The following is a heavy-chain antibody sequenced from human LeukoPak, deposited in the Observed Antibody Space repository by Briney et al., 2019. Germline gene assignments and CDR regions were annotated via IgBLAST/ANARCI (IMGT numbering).Heavy chain of an antibody. CDR2: ISSSSSYI. CDR1: GFTFSSYA. J-gene: IGHJ6*02. CDR3: ARLTGSKADGMDV. D-gene: IGHD1-14*01. Sequence: PGGSLRLSCAASGFTFSSYAMSWVRQAPGKGLEWVSSISSSSSYIYYADSVKGRFTISRDNAKNSLYLQMNSLRAEDTAVYYCARLTGSKADGMDVWGQGTTVTVSS. V-gene: IGHV3-21*01.